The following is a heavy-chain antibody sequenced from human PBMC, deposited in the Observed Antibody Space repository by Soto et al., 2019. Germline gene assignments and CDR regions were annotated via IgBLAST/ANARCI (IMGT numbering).Heavy chain of an antibody. CDR2: ISGSAGST. D-gene: IGHD3-10*01. CDR1: GFTLSSYA. Sequence: GGSLRLSCAASGFTLSSYAMSWVRQAPGKGLEWLSAISGSAGSTYYADSVKGRFTISRDNSKNTLYLQMNSLRVEDTAVYYCAKGASGSSSLYYYYGMDVWRQGTTVTVSS. CDR3: AKGASGSSSLYYYYGMDV. V-gene: IGHV3-23*01. J-gene: IGHJ6*02.